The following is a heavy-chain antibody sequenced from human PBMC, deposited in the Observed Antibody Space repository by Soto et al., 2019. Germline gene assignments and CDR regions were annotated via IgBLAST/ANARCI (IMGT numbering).Heavy chain of an antibody. J-gene: IGHJ4*02. Sequence: GGSLRLSCAASGITFSSYARSWVRQAPGKGLEWVSAISGSGGSTYYADSVKGRFTISRDNSKNTLYLQMNSLRAEDTAVYYCAKMADSSGYYYDYWGQGTQVTVPS. CDR3: AKMADSSGYYYDY. CDR2: ISGSGGST. D-gene: IGHD3-22*01. CDR1: GITFSSYA. V-gene: IGHV3-23*01.